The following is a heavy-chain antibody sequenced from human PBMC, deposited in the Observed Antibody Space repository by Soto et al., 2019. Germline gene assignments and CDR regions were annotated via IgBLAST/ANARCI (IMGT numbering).Heavy chain of an antibody. CDR1: GFIFSNYG. CDR2: ISNDGSKK. Sequence: QVQLVDSGGGVVQPGRSLRLSCAASGFIFSNYGMHWVRQAPGKGLEWVALISNDGSKKYYADSVKGRFIISRDNSKNTLYLEMNSLRAEHTDVYYCAKVPVRPYYVDYGGQGTLVIVSS. CDR3: AKVPVRPYYVDY. V-gene: IGHV3-30*18. J-gene: IGHJ4*02.